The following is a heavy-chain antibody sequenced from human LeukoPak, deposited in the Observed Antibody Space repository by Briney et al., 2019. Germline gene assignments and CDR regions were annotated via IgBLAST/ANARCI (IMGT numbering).Heavy chain of an antibody. CDR2: ISSSSSYI. Sequence: PGGSLRLSCAASGFTFSSYSMNWVRQAPGKGLEWVSSISSSSSYIYYADSVKGRFTISRDNAKNSLYLQMNSLRAEDTAVYYCARDDGGSSYLRFDPWGQGTLVTVSS. D-gene: IGHD2-15*01. V-gene: IGHV3-21*01. J-gene: IGHJ5*02. CDR1: GFTFSSYS. CDR3: ARDDGGSSYLRFDP.